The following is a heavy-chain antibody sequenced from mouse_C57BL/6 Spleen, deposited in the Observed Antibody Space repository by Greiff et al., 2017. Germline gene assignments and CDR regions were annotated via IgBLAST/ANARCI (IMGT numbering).Heavy chain of an antibody. J-gene: IGHJ4*01. V-gene: IGHV1-82*01. CDR1: GYAFSSSW. CDR2: IYPGDGDS. D-gene: IGHD1-1*01. CDR3: ARESHYYGSSYAMDY. Sequence: VQLKESGPELVKPGASVKISCKASGYAFSSSWMNWVKQRPGKGLEWIGRIYPGDGDSNYNGKFKGKATLTADKSSSTAYMQLSSLTSEDSAVYFCARESHYYGSSYAMDYWGQGTSVTVSS.